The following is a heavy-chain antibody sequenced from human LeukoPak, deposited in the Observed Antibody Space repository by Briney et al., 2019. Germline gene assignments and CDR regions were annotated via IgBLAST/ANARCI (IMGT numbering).Heavy chain of an antibody. CDR1: GFTFSRDW. J-gene: IGHJ4*02. Sequence: GGSLRLSCAASGFTFSRDWMHWVRQAPGKGLEWVAVISYDGSNKYYADYVKGRFTISRDNSKNTLYLQMNSLRAEDTAVYYCAKGFDITMVRGVPEPVFDYWGQGTLVTVSS. D-gene: IGHD3-10*01. CDR3: AKGFDITMVRGVPEPVFDY. CDR2: ISYDGSNK. V-gene: IGHV3-30*18.